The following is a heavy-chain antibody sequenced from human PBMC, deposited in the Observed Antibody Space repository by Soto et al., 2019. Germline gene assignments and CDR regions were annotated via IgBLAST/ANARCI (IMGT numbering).Heavy chain of an antibody. J-gene: IGHJ4*02. CDR3: AANYDYGDYGGTPNDY. CDR1: GFTFSSYA. Sequence: EVQLVESGGGLVQPGGSLRLSCAASGFTFSSYAMHWVRQAPGKGLEYVSAISSNGGSTYYANSVKGRFTISRDNXKXXLYLQMGSLRAEDMAVYYCAANYDYGDYGGTPNDYWGQGTLVTVSS. V-gene: IGHV3-64*01. D-gene: IGHD4-17*01. CDR2: ISSNGGST.